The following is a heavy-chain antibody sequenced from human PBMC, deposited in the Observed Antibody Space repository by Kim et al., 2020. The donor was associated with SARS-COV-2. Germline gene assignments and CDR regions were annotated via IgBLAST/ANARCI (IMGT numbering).Heavy chain of an antibody. D-gene: IGHD3-10*01. J-gene: IGHJ6*01. CDR3: ARDDYYGSGTHYRGHGM. Sequence: GGSLRLSCVASGFSFRNYGMHWVRQAPGKGLEWVAVIWYDGSSRYYVDSVKGRFTISRDSSKNTLFLQMNGLRGDDTAVYYCARDDYYGSGTHYRGHGM. CDR2: IWYDGSSR. V-gene: IGHV3-33*01. CDR1: GFSFRNYG.